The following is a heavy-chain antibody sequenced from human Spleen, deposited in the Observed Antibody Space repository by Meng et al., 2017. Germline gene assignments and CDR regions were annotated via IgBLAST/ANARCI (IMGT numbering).Heavy chain of an antibody. J-gene: IGHJ4*02. V-gene: IGHV4-31*03. CDR2: IYYSGST. D-gene: IGHD3-10*01. CDR1: RASVYSGGYY. CDR3: ARKMIGTGSFDY. Sequence: QVQRHDAGPGLLKPSQPLSLTCTVPRASVYSGGYYWSWIRQHPGKGLEWIGHIYYSGSTYYNPSLKSRFSISVDTSKNQFSLNLTSVTAADTAVYYCARKMIGTGSFDYWGQGRLVTVSS.